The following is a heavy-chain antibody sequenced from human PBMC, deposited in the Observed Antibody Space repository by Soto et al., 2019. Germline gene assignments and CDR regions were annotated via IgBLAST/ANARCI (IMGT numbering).Heavy chain of an antibody. Sequence: QVQLVESGGGVVQPGRSLRLSCAASGFTFSSYGMHWVRQAPGKGLEWVAVISYDGSNKYYADSVKGRFTISRDNSKYTLYLQMNSLRAEDTAVYYCAKVYGSGWYLEYYFDYWGQGTLVTVSS. J-gene: IGHJ4*02. D-gene: IGHD6-19*01. CDR1: GFTFSSYG. CDR3: AKVYGSGWYLEYYFDY. V-gene: IGHV3-30*18. CDR2: ISYDGSNK.